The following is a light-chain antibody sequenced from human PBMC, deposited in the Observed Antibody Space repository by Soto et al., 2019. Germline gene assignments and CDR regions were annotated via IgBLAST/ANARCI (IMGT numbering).Light chain of an antibody. CDR1: QSISHY. J-gene: IGKJ3*01. Sequence: DIQMTQSPSSLSASVGDRVTITCRASQSISHYLAWYQQKPGKAHNLLIYDASTLEGGIPSRFSGSGSGTDFTLSISSLEPEDFAVYYCQQRSSWPFTFGPGTKVDIK. CDR3: QQRSSWPFT. CDR2: DAS. V-gene: IGKV1-5*01.